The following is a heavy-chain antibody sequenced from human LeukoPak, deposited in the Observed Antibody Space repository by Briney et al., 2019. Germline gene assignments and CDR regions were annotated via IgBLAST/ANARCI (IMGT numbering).Heavy chain of an antibody. J-gene: IGHJ3*02. Sequence: GGSLRLSCATSGFNFNSNAMIWVRQAPGKGLEYVSAITAPGDATYYADSVKGRFSISRDNSKNTLYLLLNSLRVEDTALYYCARGGSYLSAFDIWGQGTMVTVSS. CDR3: ARGGSYLSAFDI. CDR2: ITAPGDAT. V-gene: IGHV3-23*01. D-gene: IGHD1-26*01. CDR1: GFNFNSNA.